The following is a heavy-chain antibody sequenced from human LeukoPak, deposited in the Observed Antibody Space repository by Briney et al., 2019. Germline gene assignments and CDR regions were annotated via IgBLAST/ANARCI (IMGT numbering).Heavy chain of an antibody. D-gene: IGHD3-16*02. Sequence: GGSLRLSCAASGFTFSSYSMNWVRQAPGKGLEWVSSISSSSSYIYYADSVKGRFTISRDNAKNSLYLQMNSLRAEDTAVYYCARVEYDYVWGSYRSDDYWGQGTLVTVSS. CDR1: GFTFSSYS. V-gene: IGHV3-21*01. CDR2: ISSSSSYI. J-gene: IGHJ4*02. CDR3: ARVEYDYVWGSYRSDDY.